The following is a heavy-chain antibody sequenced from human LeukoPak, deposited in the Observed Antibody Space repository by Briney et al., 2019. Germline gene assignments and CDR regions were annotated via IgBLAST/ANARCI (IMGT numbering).Heavy chain of an antibody. CDR1: GFIFSNCW. Sequence: GGSLRLSCAASGFIFSNCWMSWVRQAPGEGLEWVALIWYDGGKKYYTDSVRGRFTISRDNSKNTLYLQMNSLRAEDTAVYYCVRYCNGGSCYRAAFDVWGPGTMVTVSS. J-gene: IGHJ3*01. V-gene: IGHV3-33*08. CDR3: VRYCNGGSCYRAAFDV. CDR2: IWYDGGKK. D-gene: IGHD2-15*01.